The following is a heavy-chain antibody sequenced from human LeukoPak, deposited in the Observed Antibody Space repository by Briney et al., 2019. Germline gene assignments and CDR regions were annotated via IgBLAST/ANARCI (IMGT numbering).Heavy chain of an antibody. J-gene: IGHJ4*02. Sequence: GGSLRLSCVASGFTFGKYWMSWVRQAPGKGLEWVANIKLDGSEKNYVDSVKGRFTISRDNTKNSLYLQMNSLRAGDTAVFYCARDQYDAWSRRGNFDSWGQGTLVIVSS. D-gene: IGHD3-3*01. V-gene: IGHV3-7*03. CDR3: ARDQYDAWSRRGNFDS. CDR1: GFTFGKYW. CDR2: IKLDGSEK.